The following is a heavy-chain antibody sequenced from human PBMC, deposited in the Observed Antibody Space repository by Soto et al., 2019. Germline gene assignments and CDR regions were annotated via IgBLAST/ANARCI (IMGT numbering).Heavy chain of an antibody. CDR1: GYTFTSYG. CDR2: ISAYNGNT. Sequence: GASVKVSWKASGYTFTSYGISWGRQAPGQGLEWMGWISAYNGNTNYAQKLQGRVTMTTDTSTSTAFMELWSLRSDDTAVYYCARDFQSIAAAAHHWFAPWGQGTLVTVSS. V-gene: IGHV1-18*01. CDR3: ARDFQSIAAAAHHWFAP. D-gene: IGHD6-13*01. J-gene: IGHJ5*02.